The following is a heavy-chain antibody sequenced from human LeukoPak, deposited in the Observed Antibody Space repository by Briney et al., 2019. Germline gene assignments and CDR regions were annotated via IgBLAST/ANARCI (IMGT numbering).Heavy chain of an antibody. V-gene: IGHV4-34*01. CDR3: ARKLRQWLVRPFDY. CDR1: GGSFSGYY. J-gene: IGHJ4*02. Sequence: SETLSLTCAVYGGSFSGYYWSWIRQPPGKGLEWIGEINHSGSTNYNPSLKSRATISVDTSKNQFSLKLSSVTAADTAVYYCARKLRQWLVRPFDYWGQGTLVTVSS. CDR2: INHSGST. D-gene: IGHD6-19*01.